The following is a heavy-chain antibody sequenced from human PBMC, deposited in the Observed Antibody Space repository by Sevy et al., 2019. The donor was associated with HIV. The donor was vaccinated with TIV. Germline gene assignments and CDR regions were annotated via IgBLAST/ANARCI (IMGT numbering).Heavy chain of an antibody. D-gene: IGHD6-13*01. CDR1: GFTFSNFE. Sequence: GGSLRLSCAASGFTFSNFEMNWVRQAPGKGLEWVSYISSSGTTIYYIDSVKGRFTISRDNAKNSLYLQMNSLRAEDTAVYYCARNWAAAPSEGGYYYGMDVWGQGTTVTVSS. J-gene: IGHJ6*02. CDR2: ISSSGTTI. CDR3: ARNWAAAPSEGGYYYGMDV. V-gene: IGHV3-48*03.